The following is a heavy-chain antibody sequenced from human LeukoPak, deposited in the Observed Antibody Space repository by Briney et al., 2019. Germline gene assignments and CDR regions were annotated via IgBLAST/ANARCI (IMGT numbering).Heavy chain of an antibody. V-gene: IGHV3-23*01. CDR1: GFSFSTCG. J-gene: IGHJ6*03. Sequence: GGSLRLSCAASGFSFSTCGMAWVRQAPGQGLEWVSTVSDTGENTHYADSVKGRFTISRDNSKNTMYLQMNGLRAEDTAVYYCARAEGDYYYYFYMDVWGKGTTVTVSS. CDR3: ARAEGDYYYYFYMDV. CDR2: VSDTGENT.